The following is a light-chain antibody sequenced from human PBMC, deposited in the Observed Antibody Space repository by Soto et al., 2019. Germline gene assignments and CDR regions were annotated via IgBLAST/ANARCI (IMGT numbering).Light chain of an antibody. CDR3: HKYGDSRSIP. V-gene: IGKV3D-20*01. J-gene: IGKJ5*01. CDR2: DAS. Sequence: EIVMTQSPATLSVSPGERATLSFRASQSVSSNLAWYQHKPGLAPRLLIYDASPRATGIPDRFSGSGSGTDFTLTVSRLEPEDFAVYYCHKYGDSRSIPVGQGTRLEI. CDR1: QSVSSN.